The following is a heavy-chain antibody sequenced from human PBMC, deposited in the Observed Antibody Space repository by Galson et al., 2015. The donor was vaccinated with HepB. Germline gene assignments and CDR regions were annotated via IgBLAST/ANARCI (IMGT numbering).Heavy chain of an antibody. J-gene: IGHJ4*02. CDR3: ARDPSGYRDY. V-gene: IGHV3-21*01. CDR1: GFTFSRFN. CDR2: IGTRSGDI. D-gene: IGHD1-1*01. Sequence: SLRLSCAASGFTFSRFNMEWVRQAPGKGLEWVSSIGTRSGDIYYADSVKGRFTISRDNVKNSLYLQMNSLRAEDTAVYYCARDPSGYRDYWGQGPLVTVSS.